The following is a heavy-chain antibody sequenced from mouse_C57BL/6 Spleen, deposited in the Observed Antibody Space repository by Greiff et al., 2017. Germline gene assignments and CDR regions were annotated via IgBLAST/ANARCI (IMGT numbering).Heavy chain of an antibody. J-gene: IGHJ2*01. Sequence: QVQLQQSGAELVRPGASVTLSCKASGYTFTDYEMHWVKQTPVHGLEWIGAIDPETGGTAYNQKFKGKAILTADKSSSTAYMELRSLTSEDSAVYYCTRKKGFDYYGSSYLYYFDYWGQGTTLTVSS. CDR3: TRKKGFDYYGSSYLYYFDY. V-gene: IGHV1-15*01. CDR2: IDPETGGT. D-gene: IGHD1-1*01. CDR1: GYTFTDYE.